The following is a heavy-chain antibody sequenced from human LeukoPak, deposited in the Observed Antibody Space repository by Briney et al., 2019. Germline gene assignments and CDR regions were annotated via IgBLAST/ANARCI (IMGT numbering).Heavy chain of an antibody. V-gene: IGHV4-34*01. CDR1: GGSFSGYY. J-gene: IGHJ6*03. Sequence: SETLSLTCAVYGGSFSGYYWSWIRQPPGKGLEWIGEINHSGSTNYNPSLKSRVTISVDTSKNQFSLKLSSVTAADTAVYYCARRVYDSSGYDAYYYYMDVWGKGTTVTVSS. CDR3: ARRVYDSSGYDAYYYYMDV. CDR2: INHSGST. D-gene: IGHD3-22*01.